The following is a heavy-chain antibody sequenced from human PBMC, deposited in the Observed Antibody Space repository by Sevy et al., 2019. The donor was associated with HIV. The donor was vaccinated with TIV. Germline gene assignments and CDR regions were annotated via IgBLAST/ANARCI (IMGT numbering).Heavy chain of an antibody. CDR3: VREGLGGFSYSLDC. J-gene: IGHJ4*02. CDR1: GFTFSNHW. CDR2: MKEDGSEK. V-gene: IGHV3-7*01. D-gene: IGHD5-18*01. Sequence: GGSLRLSCAVSGFTFSNHWMSWVRQAPGKGLEWVATMKEDGSEKSYVDSVKGRFTISRDNAKNSLYLQMNSLRVDDTALYYCVREGLGGFSYSLDCWGQGTLVTVSS.